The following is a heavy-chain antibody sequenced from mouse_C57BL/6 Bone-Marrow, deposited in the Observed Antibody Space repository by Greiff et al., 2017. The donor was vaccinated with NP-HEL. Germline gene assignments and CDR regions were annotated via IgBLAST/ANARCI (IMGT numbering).Heavy chain of an antibody. V-gene: IGHV1-64*01. CDR3: SRDGFIYYGNLYYFDY. D-gene: IGHD2-1*01. CDR2: IHPNSGST. CDR1: GYTFTSYW. J-gene: IGHJ2*01. Sequence: VQLQQPGAELVKPGASVKLSCKASGYTFTSYWMHWVKQRPGQGLEWIGMIHPNSGSTNYNEKFKSKATLTVEKSSRTAYMQISSLTSEDSAVYYCSRDGFIYYGNLYYFDYWGQGTTLTVSS.